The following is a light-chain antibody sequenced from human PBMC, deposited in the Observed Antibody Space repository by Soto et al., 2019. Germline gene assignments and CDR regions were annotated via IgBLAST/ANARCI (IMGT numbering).Light chain of an antibody. CDR1: QSISSW. J-gene: IGKJ5*01. CDR2: DAS. V-gene: IGKV1-5*01. CDR3: QQYNTVT. Sequence: DIQMTQSPSTLSASVGDRVTITCRASQSISSWLAWYQQKPGKAPKLLIYDASSLESGVPSRFSGSGSGTEFTLTISSLQPDDFATYYCQQYNTVTFGQGTRLEI.